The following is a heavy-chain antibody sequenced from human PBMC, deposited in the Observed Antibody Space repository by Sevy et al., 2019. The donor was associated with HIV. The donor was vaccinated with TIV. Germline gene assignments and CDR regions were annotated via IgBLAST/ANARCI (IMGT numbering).Heavy chain of an antibody. CDR1: GFTFSSYA. CDR3: AKDRYHTSGYYPEGAFDI. J-gene: IGHJ3*02. D-gene: IGHD3-22*01. V-gene: IGHV3-23*01. Sequence: GGSLRLSCAASGFTFSSYALNWVRQAPGKGLEWVSTISGSGGSTYYVASVKGRFTISRDNSKNTLYLQMDSLRAEDTAVYYCAKDRYHTSGYYPEGAFDIWGQGTMVTVSS. CDR2: ISGSGGST.